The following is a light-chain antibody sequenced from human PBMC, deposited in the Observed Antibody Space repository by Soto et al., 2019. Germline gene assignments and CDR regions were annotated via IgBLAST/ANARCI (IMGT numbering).Light chain of an antibody. Sequence: SYVLTQPPSVSVAPGQTPTITCGGDNIGRKIVHWFQQKPGQAPVLVLFDDVERPSGISERFSGSNSGNTATLSISRVEAGDEADYYCQVWDASSDHVVFGGGTKLTVL. J-gene: IGLJ2*01. CDR2: DDV. CDR3: QVWDASSDHVV. CDR1: NIGRKI. V-gene: IGLV3-21*02.